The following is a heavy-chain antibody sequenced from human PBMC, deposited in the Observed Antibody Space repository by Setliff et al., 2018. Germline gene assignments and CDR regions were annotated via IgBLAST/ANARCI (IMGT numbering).Heavy chain of an antibody. D-gene: IGHD3-3*01. CDR1: GGSFCDYY. CDR2: INQSGNT. Sequence: SETLSLTCTVYGGSFCDYYWGWIRQSPGKRPEWIAEINQSGNTNYNPSLNSRVSVSVDTPTNQFSLKVFSVTAADTAVYYCRFWSSYYKNDYWAQGTLVTVS. V-gene: IGHV4-34*01. CDR3: RFWSSYYKNDY. J-gene: IGHJ4*02.